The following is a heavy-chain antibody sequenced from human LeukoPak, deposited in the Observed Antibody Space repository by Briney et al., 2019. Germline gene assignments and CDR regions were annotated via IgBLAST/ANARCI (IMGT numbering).Heavy chain of an antibody. D-gene: IGHD2-15*01. CDR2: ISWNSAKI. V-gene: IGHV3-9*01. Sequence: GGSLRLSCVVSGLIFDDYAMHWVRQTPGKGLEWVAGISWNSAKIGYADSVKGRFSISRDNAKNTLYLLMRSLRTEDTALYYCAKDLSDGGGYWGQGTLVTVSS. CDR1: GLIFDDYA. CDR3: AKDLSDGGGY. J-gene: IGHJ4*02.